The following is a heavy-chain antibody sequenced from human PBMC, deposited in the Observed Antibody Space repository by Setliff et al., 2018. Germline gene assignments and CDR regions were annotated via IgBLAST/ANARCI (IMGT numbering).Heavy chain of an antibody. J-gene: IGHJ3*02. CDR3: ARDVRVASSSWFKSAFDI. D-gene: IGHD6-13*01. CDR1: GGSFSGYY. Sequence: KPSETLSLTCAVYGGSFSGYYWSWIRQPPGKGLEWIGEINHSGSTNYNPSLKSRVSISVDTSKNQFSLKLSSVTAADTAVYYCARDVRVASSSWFKSAFDIWGQGTMVT. CDR2: INHSGST. V-gene: IGHV4-34*01.